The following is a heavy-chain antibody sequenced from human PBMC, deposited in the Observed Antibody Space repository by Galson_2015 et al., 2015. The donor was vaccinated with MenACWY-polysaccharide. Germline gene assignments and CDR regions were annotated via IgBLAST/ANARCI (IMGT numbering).Heavy chain of an antibody. CDR1: GGSISSYY. CDR3: ARAIAVAGQRRDFDL. V-gene: IGHV4-59*01. Sequence: VSGGSISSYYWNWIRQPPGKGLEWVGYINYSGSTNHNPSLKSRVTMSVDTSKNQFSLNLTSVTDADTAVYYCARAIAVAGQRRDFDLWGRGTLVTVSS. CDR2: INYSGST. J-gene: IGHJ2*01. D-gene: IGHD6-19*01.